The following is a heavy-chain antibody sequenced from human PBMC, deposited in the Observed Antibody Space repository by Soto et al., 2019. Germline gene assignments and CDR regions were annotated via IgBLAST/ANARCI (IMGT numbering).Heavy chain of an antibody. CDR3: TIFGVVIIPRSAYNWFDP. V-gene: IGHV3-49*03. J-gene: IGHJ5*02. CDR2: IRSKAYGGTT. CDR1: GFTFGDHA. Sequence: GGSLRLSSTATGFTFGDHAMSWFRQAPGKGQAWVGFIRSKAYGGTTEYAASVKGRFTISRDDSKSIAYLQMNSLKTEDTAVYYCTIFGVVIIPRSAYNWFDPWGQGTLVNVSS. D-gene: IGHD3-3*01.